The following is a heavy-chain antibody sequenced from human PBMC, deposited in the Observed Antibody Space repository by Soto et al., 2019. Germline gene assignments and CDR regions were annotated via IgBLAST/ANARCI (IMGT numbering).Heavy chain of an antibody. Sequence: GGSLRLSCAASGFTFSSYSMNWVRQAPGKGLEWVSSISSSSSYIYYADSVKGRFTISRDNAKNSLYLQMNSLRAEDTAVYYCARTPTYYDFWSGYDSYGMAVWGQGTTVTVSS. D-gene: IGHD3-3*01. V-gene: IGHV3-21*01. CDR3: ARTPTYYDFWSGYDSYGMAV. CDR1: GFTFSSYS. J-gene: IGHJ6*02. CDR2: ISSSSSYI.